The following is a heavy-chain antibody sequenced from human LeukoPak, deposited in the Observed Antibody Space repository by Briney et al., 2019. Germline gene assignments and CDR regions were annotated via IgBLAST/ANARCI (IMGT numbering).Heavy chain of an antibody. V-gene: IGHV3-72*01. CDR1: GFIFSDHY. J-gene: IGHJ6*02. CDR2: TKNKVNSYTT. Sequence: GGSLRLSCAASGFIFSDHYMDWVRQAPGKGLEWVGRTKNKVNSYTTIYAASVEGRFSISRDDSKNSLYLQMNSLRAEDTAVYYCARGQYGMDVWGQGTTVTVSS. CDR3: ARGQYGMDV.